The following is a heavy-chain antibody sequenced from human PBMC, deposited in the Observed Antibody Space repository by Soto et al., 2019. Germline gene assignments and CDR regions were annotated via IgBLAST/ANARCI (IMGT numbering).Heavy chain of an antibody. V-gene: IGHV4-59*01. Sequence: SVTLSLTCTVSGVSISTYFWSWIRQPPGKGLEWIGYIHHSGSTYYNPSLKSRVTISVDTSKNQFSLKLNSVTAADTAVYYCARESAGSGKNNWFDPWGQGTLVTVS. CDR3: ARESAGSGKNNWFDP. D-gene: IGHD3-10*01. J-gene: IGHJ5*02. CDR1: GVSISTYF. CDR2: IHHSGST.